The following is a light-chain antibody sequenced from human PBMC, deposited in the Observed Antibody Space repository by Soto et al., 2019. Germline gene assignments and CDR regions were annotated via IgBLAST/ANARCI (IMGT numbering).Light chain of an antibody. CDR3: QQYHIWPPWT. CDR1: QSIRSN. CDR2: GAS. J-gene: IGKJ1*01. Sequence: EIVMTQYPDTLSVSPGEGATLSCRVSQSIRSNLAWYQQRPGQAPRLLMYGASTRADGIPARFTGSGSGTEFTLTISSLQSEDFAVYYCQQYHIWPPWTSGQGTKVDIK. V-gene: IGKV3-15*01.